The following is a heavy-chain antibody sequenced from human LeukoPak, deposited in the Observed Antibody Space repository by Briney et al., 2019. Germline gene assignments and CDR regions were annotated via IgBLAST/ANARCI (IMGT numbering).Heavy chain of an antibody. Sequence: PGGSLRLSCVASGFTFSDYWMSWVRQAPGKGLECVASIRYDGNEKYYMESVKGRFTSSRDHAKNSLYLQIDSVRAEDTALYFCARDRRRGAAGYGLDVWGQGTTVTVSS. CDR2: IRYDGNEK. D-gene: IGHD1-14*01. J-gene: IGHJ6*02. V-gene: IGHV3-7*01. CDR3: ARDRRRGAAGYGLDV. CDR1: GFTFSDYW.